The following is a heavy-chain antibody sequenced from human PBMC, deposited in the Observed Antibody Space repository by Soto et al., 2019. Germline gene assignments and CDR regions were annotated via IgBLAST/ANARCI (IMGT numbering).Heavy chain of an antibody. Sequence: PSEPLSLTCTVSGGSISSGDYYWSWIRQPPGKGLEWIGYIYYSGSTYYNPSLKSRVTISVDTSKNQFSLKLSSVTAADTAVYYCARGEGGYYSVYWGQGTLVTVFS. CDR3: ARGEGGYYSVY. CDR1: GGSISSGDYY. J-gene: IGHJ4*02. CDR2: IYYSGST. D-gene: IGHD3-3*01. V-gene: IGHV4-30-4*01.